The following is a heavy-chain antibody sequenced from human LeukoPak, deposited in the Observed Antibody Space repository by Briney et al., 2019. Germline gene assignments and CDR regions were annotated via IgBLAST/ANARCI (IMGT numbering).Heavy chain of an antibody. CDR3: ARVPTGGDFDY. J-gene: IGHJ4*02. CDR2: IISSSSTI. Sequence: GGSLRLSCAASGFTFSSYSMNWVRPAPGKGLEWVSFIISSSSTIYYADSVKGRFTISRDNAKNSLYLQMNSLRAEDTAVYYCARVPTGGDFDYWGQGTLVTVSS. D-gene: IGHD1-14*01. V-gene: IGHV3-48*04. CDR1: GFTFSSYS.